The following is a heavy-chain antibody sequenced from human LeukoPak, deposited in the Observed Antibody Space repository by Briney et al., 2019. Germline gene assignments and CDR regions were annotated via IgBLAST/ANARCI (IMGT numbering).Heavy chain of an antibody. CDR1: GFIFSSYT. D-gene: IGHD3-10*01. Sequence: GGSLRLSCAASGFIFSSYTMSWVRQAPGKGLEWVSTISGSGSSTYYADSVKGRFTISRDNSKTTLYLQMKSLRAEDTAVYYCANEGGTMLRGDLDYWGQGTLVTVSS. CDR3: ANEGGTMLRGDLDY. V-gene: IGHV3-23*01. J-gene: IGHJ4*02. CDR2: ISGSGSST.